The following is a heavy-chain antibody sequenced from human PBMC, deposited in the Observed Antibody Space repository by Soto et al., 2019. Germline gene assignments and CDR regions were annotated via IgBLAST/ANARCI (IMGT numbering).Heavy chain of an antibody. CDR3: ARDQNYYDSSGSITPRGAFDI. CDR1: GYTFTSYG. Sequence: ASVKVSCKASGYTFTSYGISWVRQAPGQGLEWMGWISAYNGNTNYAQKLQGRVTMTTDTSTSTAYMELRSLRSDDTAVYYCARDQNYYDSSGSITPRGAFDIWGQGTMVTVSS. D-gene: IGHD3-22*01. J-gene: IGHJ3*02. V-gene: IGHV1-18*01. CDR2: ISAYNGNT.